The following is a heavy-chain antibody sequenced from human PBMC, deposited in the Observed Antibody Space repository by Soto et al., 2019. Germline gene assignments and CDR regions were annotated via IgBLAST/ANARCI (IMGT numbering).Heavy chain of an antibody. J-gene: IGHJ6*02. CDR1: GYSFSGYY. CDR2: INPNSGET. V-gene: IGHV1-2*02. CDR3: ARYCPFLEWYRYGMDV. Sequence: QVQLVQSGAEVKKPGASVKVSCKASGYSFSGYYIPWVRQAPGQGLEWMGWINPNSGETDYAQKFLGRVTMTSDTSISTAFMASISLRSDDTAVYYCARYCPFLEWYRYGMDVGGQGTTVTVSS. D-gene: IGHD3-3*01.